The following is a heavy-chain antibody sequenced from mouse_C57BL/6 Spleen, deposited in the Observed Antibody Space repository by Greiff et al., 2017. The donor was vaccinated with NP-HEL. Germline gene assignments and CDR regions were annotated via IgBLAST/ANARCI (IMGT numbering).Heavy chain of an antibody. CDR2: IWSDGST. CDR1: GFSLTSYG. Sequence: QVQLQQSGPGLVAPSQSLSITCTVSGFSLTSYGVHWVRQPPGKGLEWLVVIWSDGSTTYNSALKSRLSISKDNSKSQVFLKMNSLQTDDTAMYYGARHQYYYGSGAMDYWGQGTSVTVSS. J-gene: IGHJ4*01. CDR3: ARHQYYYGSGAMDY. D-gene: IGHD1-1*01. V-gene: IGHV2-6-1*01.